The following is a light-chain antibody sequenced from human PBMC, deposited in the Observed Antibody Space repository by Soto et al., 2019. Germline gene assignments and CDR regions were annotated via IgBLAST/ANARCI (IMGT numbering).Light chain of an antibody. CDR2: DAS. CDR1: QSVSSY. V-gene: IGKV3-11*01. CDR3: LQRSSWPLT. Sequence: IVLTQSPATLSLSPGERATLSCRASQSVSSYLAWYQQKPGQAPRLLIYDASNRATGIPVRFSGSGSGTDFTLTISSLEPEDFAVYYCLQRSSWPLTFGGGTKVEIK. J-gene: IGKJ4*01.